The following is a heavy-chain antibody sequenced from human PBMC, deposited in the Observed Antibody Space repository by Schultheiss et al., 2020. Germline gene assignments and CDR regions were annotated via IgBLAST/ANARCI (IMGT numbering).Heavy chain of an antibody. D-gene: IGHD1-26*01. CDR2: IYYSGSS. CDR1: GASISGYY. CDR3: ARGFGGSSGDY. Sequence: SETLSLTCTVSGASISGYYWSWIRQPPGKGLEWIGYIYYSGSSNYNPSLKSRVTISVDTSKSQFSLKLSSVTAADTAVYYCARGFGGSSGDYWGQGILVTVSS. J-gene: IGHJ4*02. V-gene: IGHV4-59*12.